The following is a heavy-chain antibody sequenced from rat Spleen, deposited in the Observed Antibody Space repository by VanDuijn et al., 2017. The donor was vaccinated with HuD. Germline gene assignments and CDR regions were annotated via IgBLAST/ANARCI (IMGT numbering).Heavy chain of an antibody. CDR2: ISYDGRRT. Sequence: EVQLVESGGGLVQPGRSLKLSCAASGFTFSSFPMAWVRQAPTKGLEWVATISYDGRRTYYRDSVKGRFTISRDNAKSTLYLQMDSLRSEDTATYYCARQKVGTIAAPFDYWGQGVMVTVSS. D-gene: IGHD1-2*01. V-gene: IGHV5-29*01. CDR3: ARQKVGTIAAPFDY. J-gene: IGHJ2*01. CDR1: GFTFSSFP.